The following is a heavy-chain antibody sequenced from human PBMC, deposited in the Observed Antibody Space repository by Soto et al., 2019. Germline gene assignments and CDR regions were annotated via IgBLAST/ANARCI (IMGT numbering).Heavy chain of an antibody. CDR2: ISGDGRGT. CDR3: AKGARNSPIDY. CDR1: GFTFSSYA. D-gene: IGHD1-1*01. J-gene: IGHJ4*02. Sequence: EVQLLESGGGLVQPGGSLRLSCAASGFTFSSYAVSWVRQAPGKGLEWVSSISGDGRGTNYAESVKGRFTISRDNSRSTLYLQMNSLRDEDTAVYYCAKGARNSPIDYWGQGTLVTVSS. V-gene: IGHV3-23*01.